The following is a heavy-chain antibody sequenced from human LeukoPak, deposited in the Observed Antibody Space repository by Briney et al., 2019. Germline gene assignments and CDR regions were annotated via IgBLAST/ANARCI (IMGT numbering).Heavy chain of an antibody. J-gene: IGHJ4*02. CDR1: GYTFTGYY. D-gene: IGHD3-22*01. Sequence: GASVKVSCKASGYTFTGYYMHWVRQAPGQGLEWMGRINPNSGGTNYAQKFQGRVTMTRDTSISTDYMELRRRRSDDTAVYYCARAIHDSSGYYHFDYWGEGTLVSVST. CDR3: ARAIHDSSGYYHFDY. CDR2: INPNSGGT. V-gene: IGHV1-2*06.